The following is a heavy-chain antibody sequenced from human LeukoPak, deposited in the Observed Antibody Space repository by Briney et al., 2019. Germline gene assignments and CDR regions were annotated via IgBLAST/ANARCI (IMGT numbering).Heavy chain of an antibody. CDR3: AKAVTGNYIKGFDY. J-gene: IGHJ4*02. CDR2: ISGSGGST. V-gene: IGHV3-23*01. CDR1: GFTFSSYA. D-gene: IGHD1-7*01. Sequence: AGSLRLSCAASGFTFSSYAMNWVRQAPGKGLEWVSAISGSGGSTYYADSVKGRFTISRDNSKNTLYLQMSTLRAEDTAVYYCAKAVTGNYIKGFDYWGQGTLVTVSS.